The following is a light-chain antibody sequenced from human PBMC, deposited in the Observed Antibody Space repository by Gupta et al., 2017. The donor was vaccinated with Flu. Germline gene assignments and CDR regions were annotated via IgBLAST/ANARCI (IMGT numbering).Light chain of an antibody. V-gene: IGKV3-15*01. J-gene: IGKJ2*01. CDR3: QQYNNGPPYT. Sequence: EIAMTQSPATLSVSPGERATLSCRASQSVSSNLAWYQQKPGQAPRLLIYGASTRASGIPARFSGSGSGTEFTLTISSLQSEDFAVYYCQQYNNGPPYTFGQGTKLEIK. CDR2: GAS. CDR1: QSVSSN.